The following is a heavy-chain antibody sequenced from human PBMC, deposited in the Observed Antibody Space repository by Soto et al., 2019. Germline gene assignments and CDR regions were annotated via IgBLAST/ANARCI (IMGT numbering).Heavy chain of an antibody. CDR1: GYTFTGYY. CDR3: ARDGAIGWGYYYYGMDV. J-gene: IGHJ6*02. V-gene: IGHV1-2*04. CDR2: INPNSGGT. Sequence: GASVKVSCKASGYTFTGYYMHWVRQAPGQGLEWMGWINPNSGGTNYAQKFQGWVTMTRDTSISTAYMELSRLRSDDTAVYYCARDGAIGWGYYYYGMDVWGQGTTVTVSS. D-gene: IGHD1-26*01.